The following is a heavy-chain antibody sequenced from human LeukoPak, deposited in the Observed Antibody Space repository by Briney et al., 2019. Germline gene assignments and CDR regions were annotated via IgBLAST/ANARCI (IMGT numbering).Heavy chain of an antibody. V-gene: IGHV7-4-1*02. CDR2: INTNTGNP. CDR1: GYTFTRYG. Sequence: ASVKVSCKASGYTFTRYGMNWVRQAPGQGLEWMGWINTNTGNPTYAQGFTGRFVFSLDTSVSTAYLQISSLKAEDTAVYYCAIYYYDSSAQPSLAFDIWGQGTMVTVSS. D-gene: IGHD3-22*01. J-gene: IGHJ3*02. CDR3: AIYYYDSSAQPSLAFDI.